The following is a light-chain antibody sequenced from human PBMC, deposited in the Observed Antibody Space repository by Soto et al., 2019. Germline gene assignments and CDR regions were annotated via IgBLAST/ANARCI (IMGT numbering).Light chain of an antibody. Sequence: QSVLTQPPSASGSLGQSVTISCTGTSSDIGGYNYVSWYQQHPGKAPKLIIYAVSNRSSEFPGRFSGSKSGNTASLTVSGLLAEDEADYFCSSYAANTNLVFGTGTKLTVL. J-gene: IGLJ1*01. CDR2: AVS. CDR1: SSDIGGYNY. V-gene: IGLV2-8*01. CDR3: SSYAANTNLV.